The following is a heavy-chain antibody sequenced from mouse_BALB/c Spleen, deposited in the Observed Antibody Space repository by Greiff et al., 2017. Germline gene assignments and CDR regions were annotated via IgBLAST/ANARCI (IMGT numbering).Heavy chain of an antibody. Sequence: EVKLMESGPSLVKPSQTLSLTCSVTGDSITSGYWNWIRKFPGHKLEYMGYISYSGSTYYNPSLKSRISITRDTSKTQYYLQLNSVTTEDTATYYYARYGNYVRFYAMDYWGQGTSVTVSS. D-gene: IGHD2-1*01. CDR3: ARYGNYVRFYAMDY. CDR2: ISYSGST. J-gene: IGHJ4*01. V-gene: IGHV3-8*02. CDR1: GDSITSGY.